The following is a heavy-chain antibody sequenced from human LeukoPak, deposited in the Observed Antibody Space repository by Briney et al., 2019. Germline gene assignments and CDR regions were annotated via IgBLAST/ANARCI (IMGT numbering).Heavy chain of an antibody. D-gene: IGHD2-15*01. J-gene: IGHJ3*01. V-gene: IGHV4-39*07. CDR3: AIAPPRGIVGAFDV. Sequence: GSLRLSCAASGFTFSSYSMNWVRQPPGKGLEWIGSFYYSGSTYYNPSLRSRVTISVDTSKNQFSLKLSSVTAADTAVYYCAIAPPRGIVGAFDVWGQGTMVTVSA. CDR1: GFTFSSYS. CDR2: FYYSGST.